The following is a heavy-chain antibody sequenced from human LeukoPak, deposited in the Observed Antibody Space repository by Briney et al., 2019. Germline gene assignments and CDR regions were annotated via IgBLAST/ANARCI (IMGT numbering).Heavy chain of an antibody. Sequence: AASVKVSCKASGGTFSSYAISWVRQAPGQGLEWMGGIIPIFGTANYAQKFQGRVTITADESTSTAYMELSSLRSEDTAVYYCARDDSRGERNFDYWGQGTLVTVSS. CDR2: IIPIFGTA. D-gene: IGHD6-19*01. CDR3: ARDDSRGERNFDY. CDR1: GGTFSSYA. V-gene: IGHV1-69*13. J-gene: IGHJ4*02.